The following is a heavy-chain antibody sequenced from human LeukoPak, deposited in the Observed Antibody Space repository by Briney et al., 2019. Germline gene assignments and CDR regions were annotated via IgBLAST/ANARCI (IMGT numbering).Heavy chain of an antibody. J-gene: IGHJ4*02. CDR2: IYYSGST. Sequence: ETLSLTCTVSGGSISSSSYYWGWIRQPPGKGLEWIGSIYYSGSTYYNPSLKSRVTISVDTSKNQFSLKLSSVTAADTAVYYCARHACSSGAGGYFDYWGQGTLVTVSS. D-gene: IGHD6-13*01. CDR3: ARHACSSGAGGYFDY. CDR1: GGSISSSSYY. V-gene: IGHV4-39*01.